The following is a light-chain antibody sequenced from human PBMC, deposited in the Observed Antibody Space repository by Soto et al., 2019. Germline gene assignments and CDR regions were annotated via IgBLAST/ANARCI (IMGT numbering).Light chain of an antibody. Sequence: ETVMTQSPATLSVSPGERATLSCRASQSVNSNLAWYQQKLGQAPRVLIYGASTRATGIPARFSGSGSGTEFILTISSLQSEDFALYYCQEHNTWPWTFGQGTKVDIK. CDR3: QEHNTWPWT. V-gene: IGKV3-15*01. J-gene: IGKJ1*01. CDR2: GAS. CDR1: QSVNSN.